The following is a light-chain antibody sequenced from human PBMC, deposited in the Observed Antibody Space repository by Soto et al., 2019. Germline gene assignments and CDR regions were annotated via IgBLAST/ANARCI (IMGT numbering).Light chain of an antibody. CDR1: QSVSSSY. V-gene: IGKV3-20*01. J-gene: IGKJ1*01. CDR3: QQYGSSRT. Sequence: EIVLTQSPGTLSLSPGERATLSCRASQSVSSSYLAWYQQKPGQAPRLLIDGASSRATGIPDRFSGSRSGTNFTLTISRQEAEEFAVYYCQQYGSSRTFGKGTTGDI. CDR2: GAS.